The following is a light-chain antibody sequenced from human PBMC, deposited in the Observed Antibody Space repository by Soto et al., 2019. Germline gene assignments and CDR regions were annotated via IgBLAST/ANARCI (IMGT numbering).Light chain of an antibody. V-gene: IGLV1-47*01. CDR2: RNN. CDR1: SSNIGSNY. J-gene: IGLJ2*01. Sequence: QSVLTQPPSASGTPGQRVTISCSGSSSNIGSNYVYWYQQLPGTAPKLLIYRNNQRPSGVPDRFSGSKSGTSASLAISGLRSEAEADYYCEAWDDSLSGVVFGGGTKLTVL. CDR3: EAWDDSLSGVV.